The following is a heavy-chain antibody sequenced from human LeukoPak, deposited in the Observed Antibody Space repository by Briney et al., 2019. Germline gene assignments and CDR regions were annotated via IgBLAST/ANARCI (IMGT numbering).Heavy chain of an antibody. J-gene: IGHJ6*02. Sequence: GGSLRLSCAASGFTFSSYAMHWVRQAPGKGLEWVAVISYDGSNKYYADSVKGRFTISRDNSKNTLYLPMNSLRAEDTAVYYCARERMGRYGGKSHYYYYGMDVWGQGTTVTVSS. CDR1: GFTFSSYA. V-gene: IGHV3-30-3*01. CDR3: ARERMGRYGGKSHYYYYGMDV. D-gene: IGHD4-23*01. CDR2: ISYDGSNK.